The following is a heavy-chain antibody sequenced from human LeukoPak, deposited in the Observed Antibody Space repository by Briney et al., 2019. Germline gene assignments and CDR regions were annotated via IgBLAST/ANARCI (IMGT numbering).Heavy chain of an antibody. CDR2: INYSGST. CDR1: TGFVSSVSYW. CDR3: ARVYGDHDAFDI. Sequence: SETLSLTCTVSTGFVSSVSYWWSWIRQPPGKGLEWLGYINYSGSTNYNPSLKSRVTISVDTSKNQFSLKLSSVTAADTDVHHYARVYGDHDAFDIWGQGTMVAVSS. D-gene: IGHD4-17*01. J-gene: IGHJ3*02. V-gene: IGHV4-61*01.